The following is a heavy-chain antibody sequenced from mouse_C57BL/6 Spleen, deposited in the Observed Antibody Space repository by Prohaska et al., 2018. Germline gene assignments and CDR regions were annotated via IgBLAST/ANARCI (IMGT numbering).Heavy chain of an antibody. D-gene: IGHD1-1*01. J-gene: IGHJ4*01. V-gene: IGHV1-26*01. CDR3: ARSIYYYGRGQLRLPMDY. CDR2: INPNNGGT. Sequence: EVQLQQSGPELVKPGASVKISCKASGYTFTDYYMNWVKQSHGKSLEWIGDINPNNGGTSYNQKFKGKATLTVDKSSSTAYMELRSLTSEDSAVYYCARSIYYYGRGQLRLPMDYWGQGTSVTVSS. CDR1: GYTFTDYY.